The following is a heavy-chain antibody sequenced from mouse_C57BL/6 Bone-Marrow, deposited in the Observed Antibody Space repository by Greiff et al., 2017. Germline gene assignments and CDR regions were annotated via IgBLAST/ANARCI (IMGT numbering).Heavy chain of an antibody. CDR2: IDPNSGGT. CDR1: GYTFTSYW. J-gene: IGHJ1*03. Sequence: QVQLQQPGAELEKPGASVKLSCKASGYTFTSYWMHWVKQRPGRGLEWIGWIDPNSGGTKYNEKFKSKVTLTVDKPSSTAYMQLSSLTSEDSAVXDCARGNDYGEGWYFDVWGTGTTVTVSS. V-gene: IGHV1-72*01. D-gene: IGHD2-4*01. CDR3: ARGNDYGEGWYFDV.